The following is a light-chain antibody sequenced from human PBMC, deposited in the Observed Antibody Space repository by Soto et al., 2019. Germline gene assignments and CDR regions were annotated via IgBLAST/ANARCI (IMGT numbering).Light chain of an antibody. CDR1: QSGIGSQ. J-gene: IGKJ4*01. Sequence: EIVLTQSPGTLSLSPGERATLSCRASQSGIGSQLAWYQQKPGQAPSLLIHAASRRATGIPDRFLGSGSGTDFTPTIRRPEPGGFAGYFCRQYGSSPLTFGGGTKVEIK. CDR3: RQYGSSPLT. CDR2: AAS. V-gene: IGKV3-20*01.